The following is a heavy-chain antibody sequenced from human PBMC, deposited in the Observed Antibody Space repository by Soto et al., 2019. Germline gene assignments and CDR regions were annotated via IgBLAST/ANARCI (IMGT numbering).Heavy chain of an antibody. Sequence: SETLCLTCTVSGGSISGYYWSWFRQPPGKGLEWIGYIYYSGSTNYNPSLKSRVTISVDTSKNQFSLKLSSVTAADTAVYYCAREGDYRGNSGYFQHWGQGTLVTV. CDR1: GGSISGYY. V-gene: IGHV4-59*01. D-gene: IGHD4-17*01. J-gene: IGHJ1*01. CDR3: AREGDYRGNSGYFQH. CDR2: IYYSGST.